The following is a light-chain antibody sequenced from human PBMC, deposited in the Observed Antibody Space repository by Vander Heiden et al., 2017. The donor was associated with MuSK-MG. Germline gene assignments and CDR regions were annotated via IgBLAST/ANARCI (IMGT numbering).Light chain of an antibody. J-gene: IGKJ2*01. Sequence: AIQMTQSPSSLSASVRDTVTITCWAGQDSRSDLGWYQQKPGKAPNLLIYAASSLRRGVPSRFGGSASATAFTLTISILHPEDFATYYCRRYHNYAYTFGQGTKLEIK. V-gene: IGKV1-6*01. CDR1: QDSRSD. CDR3: RRYHNYAYT. CDR2: AAS.